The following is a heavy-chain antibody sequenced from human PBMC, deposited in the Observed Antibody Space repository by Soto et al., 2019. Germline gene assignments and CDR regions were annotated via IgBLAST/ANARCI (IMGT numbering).Heavy chain of an antibody. CDR3: ARQYGNGDSPGGWFDP. V-gene: IGHV4-59*08. J-gene: IGHJ5*02. Sequence: PSETLSLTCTVSGGSISSYYWSWIRQPPGKGLEWIGYIYYSGSTNYNPSLKSRVTISVDTSKNQFSLKLSSVTAADTAVYYCARQYGNGDSPGGWFDPWGQGTLVTSPQ. D-gene: IGHD4-17*01. CDR2: IYYSGST. CDR1: GGSISSYY.